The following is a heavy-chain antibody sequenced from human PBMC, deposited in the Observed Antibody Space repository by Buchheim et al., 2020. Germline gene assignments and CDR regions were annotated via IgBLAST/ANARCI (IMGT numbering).Heavy chain of an antibody. D-gene: IGHD2-15*01. V-gene: IGHV4-4*02. CDR3: AISRIGYCSGGSCYRDFDY. Sequence: LVKPSGTLSLTCAVSGGSISSSNWWSWVRQPPGKGLEWIGEIYHSGSTNYNPSLKSRVTISVDKSKNQFSLKLSSVTAADTAVYSCAISRIGYCSGGSCYRDFDYWGQGTL. CDR1: GGSISSSNW. CDR2: IYHSGST. J-gene: IGHJ4*02.